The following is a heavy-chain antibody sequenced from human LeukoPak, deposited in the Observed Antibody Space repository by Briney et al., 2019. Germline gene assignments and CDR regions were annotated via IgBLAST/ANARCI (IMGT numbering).Heavy chain of an antibody. CDR1: GFTFGSYS. CDR3: ARDDGLGMIHDY. Sequence: PGGSLRLSCAASGFTFGSYSMNWVRQAPGKWLEWVSYISSSSSTIYYADSVKGRFTISRDNAKNSLYLQMNSLRAEDTAVYYCARDDGLGMIHDYWGQGTLVTASS. V-gene: IGHV3-48*01. D-gene: IGHD3-16*01. CDR2: ISSSSSTI. J-gene: IGHJ4*02.